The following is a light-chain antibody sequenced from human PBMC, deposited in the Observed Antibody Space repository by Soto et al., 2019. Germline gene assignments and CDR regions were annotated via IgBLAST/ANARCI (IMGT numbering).Light chain of an antibody. V-gene: IGKV1-39*01. CDR2: AAS. Sequence: FQITQSPXXLXAXXXXXFTLTCRASQSISTYLNWYQQKPGKAPKLLIYAASSLQTGVPSRFSGSGSGTDFTLTISSLQPEDFGTYYCQQSYSIPWTFGRGTKVDIK. CDR1: QSISTY. J-gene: IGKJ1*01. CDR3: QQSYSIPWT.